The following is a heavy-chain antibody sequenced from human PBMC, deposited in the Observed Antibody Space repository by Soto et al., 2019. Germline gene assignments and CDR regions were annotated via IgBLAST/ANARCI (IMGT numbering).Heavy chain of an antibody. CDR3: ARGIATGQLDP. CDR1: GFTFSSYG. J-gene: IGHJ5*02. Sequence: GGSLRLSCAASGFTFSSYGMHWVRQAPGKGLEWVAVISYDGSNKYYADSVKGRFTISRDNSKNTLYLQMNSLRAEDKAVYYCARGIATGQLDPWGQGTLVTVSS. V-gene: IGHV3-30*03. CDR2: ISYDGSNK. D-gene: IGHD2-15*01.